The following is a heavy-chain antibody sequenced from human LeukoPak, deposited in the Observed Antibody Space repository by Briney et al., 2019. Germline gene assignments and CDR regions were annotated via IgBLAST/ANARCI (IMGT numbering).Heavy chain of an antibody. CDR1: GFTFGSYA. V-gene: IGHV3-23*01. J-gene: IGHJ4*02. Sequence: PGGSLRLSCAASGFTFGSYAMSWVRQAPGKGLEWVSIITSSGGTTSYADSVKGRFTISRDNSQNTLYLQMSSLRADDTAVYYCGKLAGSWYDSPIDYWGQGVLVTVSS. CDR3: GKLAGSWYDSPIDY. CDR2: ITSSGGTT. D-gene: IGHD6-13*01.